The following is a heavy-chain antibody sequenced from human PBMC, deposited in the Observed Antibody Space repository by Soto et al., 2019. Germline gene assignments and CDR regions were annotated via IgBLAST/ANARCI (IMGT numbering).Heavy chain of an antibody. CDR3: ARSDYYYDHNWFGP. J-gene: IGHJ5*02. D-gene: IGHD3-22*01. CDR2: VYYSGST. Sequence: SETFSLAFTVSGGSVSSTDYYWNWIRQPPGKVLEWIGYVYYSGSTYYNPSLESRISISIDTLQNQFYLKLSSVTAADTDVYFCARSDYYYDHNWFGPWGQGTLDT. V-gene: IGHV4-30-4*01. CDR1: GGSVSSTDYY.